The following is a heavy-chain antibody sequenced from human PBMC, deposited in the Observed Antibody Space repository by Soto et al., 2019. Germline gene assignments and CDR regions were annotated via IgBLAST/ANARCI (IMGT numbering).Heavy chain of an antibody. V-gene: IGHV4-34*01. Sequence: PSETLSLTCAVYGGSFSGYYWSWIRQPPGKGLEWIGEINHSGSTNYNPSLKSRVTISVDTSKNQFSLKLSSVTAADTAVYYCARGLGRARSSQLLKFVYWGQGTLVTVSS. J-gene: IGHJ4*02. CDR1: GGSFSGYY. CDR2: INHSGST. D-gene: IGHD2-2*01. CDR3: ARGLGRARSSQLLKFVY.